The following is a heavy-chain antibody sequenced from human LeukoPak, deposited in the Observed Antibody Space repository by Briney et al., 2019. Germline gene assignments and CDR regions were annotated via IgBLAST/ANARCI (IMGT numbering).Heavy chain of an antibody. V-gene: IGHV1-18*01. CDR1: GYTFTSHG. CDR2: ISTYNGNT. J-gene: IGHJ4*02. Sequence: ASVKVSCKASGYTFTSHGISWVRQAPGQGLEWMGWISTYNGNTNYAQKLQGRVSMTTDTSTSTAYMDLRSLRSDDTAVYYCARDMRGGFDYWGQGTLVTVSS. D-gene: IGHD3-10*01. CDR3: ARDMRGGFDY.